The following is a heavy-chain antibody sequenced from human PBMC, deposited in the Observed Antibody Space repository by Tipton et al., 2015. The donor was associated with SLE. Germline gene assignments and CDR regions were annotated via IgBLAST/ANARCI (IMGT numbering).Heavy chain of an antibody. CDR1: GGTFSSYV. D-gene: IGHD5-12*01. J-gene: IGHJ6*02. Sequence: QVQLVQSGAEVKKPGSSVKVSCKASGGTFSSYVISWVRQAPGQGLEWMGGIIPIFATVNYAQKFQGRVTLTPDESTSTAYMQLSSLRSEDAAVYYCARGRSSGYDYEDYYYYGMDVWGQGTTVTVSS. CDR3: ARGRSSGYDYEDYYYYGMDV. CDR2: IIPIFATV. V-gene: IGHV1-69*01.